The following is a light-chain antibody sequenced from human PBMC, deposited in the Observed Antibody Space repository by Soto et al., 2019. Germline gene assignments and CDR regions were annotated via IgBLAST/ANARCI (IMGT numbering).Light chain of an antibody. CDR2: EVT. Sequence: QSLLTQPASVSASPGQSITIACTGGSGDVGNYDLVSWYQQHPGKAPQLMIYEVTKRPSGVTDRFSGSKSDNTASLTISGLQAEDEADYYCCSYAGVDASYVFGTGTKVTVL. J-gene: IGLJ1*01. CDR1: SGDVGNYDL. CDR3: CSYAGVDASYV. V-gene: IGLV2-23*02.